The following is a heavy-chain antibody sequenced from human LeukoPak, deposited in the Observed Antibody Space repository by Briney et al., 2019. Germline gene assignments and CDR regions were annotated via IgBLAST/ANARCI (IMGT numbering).Heavy chain of an antibody. D-gene: IGHD2-21*02. CDR2: ISFDGSSQ. Sequence: GGSLRLSCAASGFTFSLYGMHWVRQAPGRGLEWVSYISFDGSSQYYADSLEGRFTISRDNSKNTLYLQMSSLRAADTAVYYCAKEKTAPTKCFDIWGQGTVVTVSS. J-gene: IGHJ3*02. CDR1: GFTFSLYG. V-gene: IGHV3-30*02. CDR3: AKEKTAPTKCFDI.